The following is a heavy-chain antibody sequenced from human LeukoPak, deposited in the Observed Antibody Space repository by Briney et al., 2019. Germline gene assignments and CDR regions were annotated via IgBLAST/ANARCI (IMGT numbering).Heavy chain of an antibody. Sequence: SETLSLTCTVSGGSLGSSNYFWGWIRQPPGKGLEYIGSISDSGSTYYNSSLTSRVTISADTSSNQFSLRLTSVTAEDTALYFCARLPSSGFDYWGQGILVTVSS. CDR2: ISDSGST. D-gene: IGHD6-19*01. CDR1: GGSLGSSNYF. V-gene: IGHV4-39*01. J-gene: IGHJ4*02. CDR3: ARLPSSGFDY.